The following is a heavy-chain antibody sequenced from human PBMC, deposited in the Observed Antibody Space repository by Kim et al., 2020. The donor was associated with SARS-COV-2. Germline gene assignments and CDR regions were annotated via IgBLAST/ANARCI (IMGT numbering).Heavy chain of an antibody. J-gene: IGHJ5*02. CDR3: ARGCRIAVAGTRVRNWFDP. Sequence: SETLSLTCAVYGGSFSGYYWNWIRQPPGKGLEWIGEINHSGSTNYNPSLKSRVTISVHTSKKQFSLKLSSVTAADTAVYYCARGCRIAVAGTRVRNWFDPWGQGTLVTVSS. D-gene: IGHD6-19*01. V-gene: IGHV4-34*01. CDR1: GGSFSGYY. CDR2: INHSGST.